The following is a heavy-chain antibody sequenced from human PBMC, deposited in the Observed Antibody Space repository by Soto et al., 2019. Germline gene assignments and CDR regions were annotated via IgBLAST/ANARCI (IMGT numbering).Heavy chain of an antibody. CDR3: ARQGYHYDTYSFGY. CDR1: GYTFTSYW. J-gene: IGHJ4*02. CDR2: IYPSNSET. D-gene: IGHD3-22*01. V-gene: IGHV5-51*01. Sequence: GESLKISFKASGYTFTSYWIGWVRQMPGKGLEWLGIIYPSNSETRFSPSFQGQVTLSADKSIFTAYLQWSSLKASDTAMYYCARQGYHYDTYSFGYWGQGTLVTVSS.